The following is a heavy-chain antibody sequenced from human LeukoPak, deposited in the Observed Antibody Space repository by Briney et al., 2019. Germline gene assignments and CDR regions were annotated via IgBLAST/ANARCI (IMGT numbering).Heavy chain of an antibody. D-gene: IGHD3-9*01. J-gene: IGHJ4*02. CDR1: GGSISSGGYS. V-gene: IGHV4-30-2*01. Sequence: SETLSLTCAVSGGSISSGGYSWSWIRQPPGKGLEWIGYIYHSGSTYYNPSLKSRVTISVDRSKNQFSLKLSSVTAADTAVYYCASLLTGYGMTSDYWGQGTLVTVSS. CDR2: IYHSGST. CDR3: ASLLTGYGMTSDY.